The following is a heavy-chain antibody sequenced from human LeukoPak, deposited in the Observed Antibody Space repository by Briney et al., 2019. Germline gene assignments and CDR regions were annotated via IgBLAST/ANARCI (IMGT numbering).Heavy chain of an antibody. D-gene: IGHD2-8*01. Sequence: SETLSLTCAVYGGSFSDYSWSWIRQPPGKGLEWIAEINHSGSTNYNPSLKSRVTISVDTSKNQFSLKLSSVTAADTTVYYCARVPNGYGYYFDYWGQGTLVTVSS. V-gene: IGHV4-34*01. CDR3: ARVPNGYGYYFDY. CDR1: GGSFSDYS. J-gene: IGHJ4*02. CDR2: INHSGST.